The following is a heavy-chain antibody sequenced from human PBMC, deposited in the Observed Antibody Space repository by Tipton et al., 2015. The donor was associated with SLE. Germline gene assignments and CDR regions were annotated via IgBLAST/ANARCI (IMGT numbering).Heavy chain of an antibody. J-gene: IGHJ3*02. Sequence: SLRLSCVASGFTFGSYVMSWVRQAPGKGLEWVSGISAGDGSRYYADSVKGRFTISRDNAKNTLYLQMNSLRAEDTAVYYCARDHSGGSSRGAFDIWGQGTMVTVSS. D-gene: IGHD2-15*01. CDR2: ISAGDGSR. CDR3: ARDHSGGSSRGAFDI. CDR1: GFTFGSYV. V-gene: IGHV3-23*01.